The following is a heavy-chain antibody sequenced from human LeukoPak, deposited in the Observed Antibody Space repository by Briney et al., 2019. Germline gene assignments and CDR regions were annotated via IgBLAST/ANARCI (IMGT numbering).Heavy chain of an antibody. J-gene: IGHJ4*02. Sequence: GGSLRLSCAASGFTFSSYAMSWVRQAPGKGLEWVSAISGSGGSTYYADSVKGRFTISRDNSKNTLYLQMNSLRAEDTAVYYCAKDLRQWLGQGYFDYWGQGTLVNVSS. CDR1: GFTFSSYA. CDR2: ISGSGGST. D-gene: IGHD6-19*01. CDR3: AKDLRQWLGQGYFDY. V-gene: IGHV3-23*01.